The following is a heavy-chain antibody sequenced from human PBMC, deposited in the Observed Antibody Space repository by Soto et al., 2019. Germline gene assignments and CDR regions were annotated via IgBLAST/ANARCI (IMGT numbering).Heavy chain of an antibody. CDR3: ARTAVASTPYFDF. D-gene: IGHD2-15*01. CDR1: CGSISFSY. Sequence: SETLSLTCTVSCGSISFSYWSWIRQPAGKGLEWIGRIYTSGATNYNPSLKSRVTMSVDTSKNQFSLKLSSVTTADTAVYYCARTAVASTPYFDFWGQGTLVTVSS. J-gene: IGHJ4*02. CDR2: IYTSGAT. V-gene: IGHV4-4*07.